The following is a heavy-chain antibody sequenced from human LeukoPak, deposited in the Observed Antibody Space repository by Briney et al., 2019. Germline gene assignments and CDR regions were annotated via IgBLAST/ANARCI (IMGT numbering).Heavy chain of an antibody. CDR1: GFTFDDFG. CDR2: INWNGGST. D-gene: IGHD3-22*01. Sequence: GGSLRLSCAASGFTFDDFGMSWVRQAPGKGLEWVSGINWNGGSTGYADSVKGRFTISRDNAKNSLYLQMNSLRAEDTALYFCARPADSSDSLYYFDYWGQGTLVTVSS. J-gene: IGHJ4*02. V-gene: IGHV3-20*04. CDR3: ARPADSSDSLYYFDY.